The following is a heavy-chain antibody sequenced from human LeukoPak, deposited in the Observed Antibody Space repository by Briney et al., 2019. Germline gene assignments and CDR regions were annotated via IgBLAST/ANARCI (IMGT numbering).Heavy chain of an antibody. Sequence: SGTLSLTCAVSGYSISSSNWWGWIRQPPGKGLEWIGYIYYSGSTYYNPSLKSRVTMSVDTSKNQFSLKLSSVTAVDTAVYYCARSSDYGDWEADYWGQGTLVTVSS. V-gene: IGHV4-28*01. J-gene: IGHJ4*02. CDR2: IYYSGST. CDR3: ARSSDYGDWEADY. CDR1: GYSISSSNW. D-gene: IGHD4-17*01.